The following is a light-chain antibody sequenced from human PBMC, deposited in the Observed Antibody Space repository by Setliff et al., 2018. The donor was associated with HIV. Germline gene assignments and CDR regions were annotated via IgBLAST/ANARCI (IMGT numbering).Light chain of an antibody. CDR3: SSYTSSSTRV. Sequence: QSVLTQPASVSGSPGRSITISCTGTSSDVGGYNYVSWYQQHPGKAPKLMIYDVSKRPSGVSNRFSGSKSGNTASLTISGLQAEDEADYYCSSYTSSSTRVFGTGTKVTVL. CDR1: SSDVGGYNY. J-gene: IGLJ1*01. V-gene: IGLV2-14*01. CDR2: DVS.